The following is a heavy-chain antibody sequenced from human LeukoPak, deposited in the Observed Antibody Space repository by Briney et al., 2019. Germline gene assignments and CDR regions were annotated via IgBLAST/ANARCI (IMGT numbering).Heavy chain of an antibody. Sequence: SETLSLTCAVYGGSFSGYYWSWIRQPPGKGLEWIGEINHSGSTNYNPSLKSRVTISVYTSKTQFSLKLRSVTAADTAVYSCARVGVATISSYFDYWGQGTLVTVSS. J-gene: IGHJ4*02. CDR1: GGSFSGYY. CDR2: INHSGST. D-gene: IGHD5-12*01. CDR3: ARVGVATISSYFDY. V-gene: IGHV4-34*01.